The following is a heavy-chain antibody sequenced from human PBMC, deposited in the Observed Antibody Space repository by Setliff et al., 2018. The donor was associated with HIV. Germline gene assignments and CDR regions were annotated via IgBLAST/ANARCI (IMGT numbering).Heavy chain of an antibody. CDR3: TRRFEKWLAFDY. D-gene: IGHD6-19*01. V-gene: IGHV4-39*01. CDR2: VYHSGGT. CDR1: GGSISSFSYY. J-gene: IGHJ4*02. Sequence: LSLTCTVSGGSISSFSYYWAWIRQSPGKGLEWIGNVYHSGGTDYNPSLRGRVTISVDTSTNQFSLNLASVTAADTAVYYCTRRFEKWLAFDYWGQGTLVTVSS.